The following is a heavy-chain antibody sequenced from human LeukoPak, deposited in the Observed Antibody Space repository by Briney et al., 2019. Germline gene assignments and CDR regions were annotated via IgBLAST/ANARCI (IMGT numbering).Heavy chain of an antibody. V-gene: IGHV1-18*01. Sequence: ASVKVSCKASGYTFTSYGISWVRQAPGQGLEWMGWISAYNGNTNYAQKLQGRVTMTTGTSTSTAYMELRSLRSDDTAVYYCARPTYYYDSSGYRTTYYFDYWGQGTLVTVSS. CDR1: GYTFTSYG. J-gene: IGHJ4*02. D-gene: IGHD3-22*01. CDR3: ARPTYYYDSSGYRTTYYFDY. CDR2: ISAYNGNT.